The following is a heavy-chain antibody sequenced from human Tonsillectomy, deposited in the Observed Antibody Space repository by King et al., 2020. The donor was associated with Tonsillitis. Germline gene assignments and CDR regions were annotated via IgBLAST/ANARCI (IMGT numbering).Heavy chain of an antibody. CDR2: ISGSGGTT. CDR3: AKAGAKYALAVAGGPFDY. D-gene: IGHD6-13*01. CDR1: GFTFSNFA. J-gene: IGHJ4*02. Sequence: VQLVVSGGGLVQPGGSLRLSCAASGFTFSNFAMNWVRQGPGKGLEWVSGISGSGGTTYYADSVRGRFTISRDNSKNTVYLQMDSLRAEDTAAYYCAKAGAKYALAVAGGPFDYGGQGSLVTVPS. V-gene: IGHV3-23*04.